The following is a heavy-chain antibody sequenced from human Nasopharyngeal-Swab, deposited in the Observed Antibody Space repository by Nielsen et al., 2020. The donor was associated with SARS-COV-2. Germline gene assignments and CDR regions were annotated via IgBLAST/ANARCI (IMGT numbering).Heavy chain of an antibody. J-gene: IGHJ4*02. CDR3: ARVPGDTAMASDY. V-gene: IGHV3-33*01. CDR2: IWYDGSNK. D-gene: IGHD5-18*01. Sequence: VRQMPGKGLEWVAVIWYDGSNKYYADSVKGRFTISRDNSKNTLHLQMNSLRAEDTAVYYCARVPGDTAMASDYWGQGTLVTVSS.